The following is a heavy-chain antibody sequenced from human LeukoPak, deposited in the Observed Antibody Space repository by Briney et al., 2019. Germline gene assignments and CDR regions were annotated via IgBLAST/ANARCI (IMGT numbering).Heavy chain of an antibody. CDR1: GFTFSSYA. CDR2: ISYDGSNK. V-gene: IGHV3-30-3*01. J-gene: IGHJ4*02. D-gene: IGHD3-22*01. Sequence: PGGSLRLSRAASGFTFSSYAMHWVRQAPGKGLEWVAVISYDGSNKYYADSVKGRFTISRDNSKNTLYLQMNSLRAEDTAVYYCAKERYDSSGYYPFDYWGQGTPVTVSS. CDR3: AKERYDSSGYYPFDY.